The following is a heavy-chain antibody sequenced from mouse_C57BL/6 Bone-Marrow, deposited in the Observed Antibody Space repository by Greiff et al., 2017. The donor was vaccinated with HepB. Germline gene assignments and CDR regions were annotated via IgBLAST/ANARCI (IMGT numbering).Heavy chain of an antibody. D-gene: IGHD1-1*01. CDR2: IYPRSGNT. J-gene: IGHJ1*03. V-gene: IGHV1-81*01. Sequence: VKLVESGAELARPGASVKLSCKASGYTFTSYGISWVKQRTGQGLEWIGEIYPRSGNTYYNEKFKGKATLTADKSSSTAYMELRSLTSEDSAVYFCARERVYYYGSSRYFDVWGTGTTVTVSS. CDR3: ARERVYYYGSSRYFDV. CDR1: GYTFTSYG.